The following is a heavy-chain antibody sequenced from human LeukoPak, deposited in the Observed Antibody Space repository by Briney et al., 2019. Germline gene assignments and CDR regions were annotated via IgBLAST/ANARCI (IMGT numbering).Heavy chain of an antibody. CDR2: ISGGSEDT. D-gene: IGHD1-7*01. CDR3: ARTIAQYSNSWLYFYYGLDV. J-gene: IGHJ6*02. Sequence: ARSLSLSCPASGFTFAGIAMSWVRQAPGKGLEWVSSISGGSEDTYYADSVKGRFTISRDNSKSTLYLQMNSLTAADTAVYYCARTIAQYSNSWLYFYYGLDVWGQGTTVTVSS. CDR1: GFTFAGIA. V-gene: IGHV3-23*01.